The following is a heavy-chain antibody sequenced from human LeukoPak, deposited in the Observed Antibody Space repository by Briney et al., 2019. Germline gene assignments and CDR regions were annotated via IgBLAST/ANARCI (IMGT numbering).Heavy chain of an antibody. D-gene: IGHD2-21*01. Sequence: ASVKVSCKASGYTFTSYGISWVRQAPGQGLEWMGWISAYNGNTNYAQKLQGRVTMTTDTSTSTAYMELRSLRSDDTAVYYCARVGTCGGDCYPEDYWGQGTLVTVSS. CDR1: GYTFTSYG. J-gene: IGHJ4*02. CDR2: ISAYNGNT. V-gene: IGHV1-18*01. CDR3: ARVGTCGGDCYPEDY.